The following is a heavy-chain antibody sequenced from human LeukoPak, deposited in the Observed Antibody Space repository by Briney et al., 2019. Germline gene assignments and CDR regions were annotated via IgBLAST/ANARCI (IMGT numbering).Heavy chain of an antibody. D-gene: IGHD6-25*01. CDR2: IRQDGSDK. CDR3: ARDLFLSGIPAAGVFDY. Sequence: GGSLRLSCAASGFTFSNYWMSWVRQGPGKGLEWVANIRQDGSDKYYMESVKGRFTISRDNANSSLYLQMNSLRAEDTAVYYCARDLFLSGIPAAGVFDYWGQGTLVTVSS. CDR1: GFTFSNYW. J-gene: IGHJ4*02. V-gene: IGHV3-7*01.